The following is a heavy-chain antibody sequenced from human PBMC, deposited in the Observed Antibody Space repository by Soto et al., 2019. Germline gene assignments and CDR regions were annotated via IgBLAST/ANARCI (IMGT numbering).Heavy chain of an antibody. Sequence: SETLSLTCAVYGGSFSGYYWSWLRQPPGKGLEWIGEINHSGSTNYNPSLKSRVTISVDTSKNQFSLKLSSVTAADTAVYYCARIYFFTMVGGVSSGVSSFEIWHQGTRIAVS. V-gene: IGHV4-34*01. J-gene: IGHJ3*02. D-gene: IGHD3-10*01. CDR3: ARIYFFTMVGGVSSGVSSFEI. CDR2: INHSGST. CDR1: GGSFSGYY.